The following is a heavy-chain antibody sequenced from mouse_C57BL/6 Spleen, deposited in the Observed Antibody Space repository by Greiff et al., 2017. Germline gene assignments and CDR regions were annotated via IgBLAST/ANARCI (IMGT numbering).Heavy chain of an antibody. CDR2: FWRGGST. D-gene: IGHD4-1*01. V-gene: IGHV2-5*01. CDR1: GFSLTSYG. J-gene: IGHJ3*01. Sequence: VKHEESGPGLVQPSQSLSITCTVSGFSLTSYGVHWVRQSPGKGLEWLGVFWRGGSTDYNAAFMSRLSITKDNSKSQVFFKLHSLQADDTDIYYSANWDPFAYWGQGTLVTVSA. CDR3: ANWDPFAY.